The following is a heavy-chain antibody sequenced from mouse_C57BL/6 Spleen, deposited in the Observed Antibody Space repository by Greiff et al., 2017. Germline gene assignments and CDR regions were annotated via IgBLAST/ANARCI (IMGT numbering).Heavy chain of an antibody. J-gene: IGHJ3*01. CDR1: GYTFTSYW. CDR3: ARNSKEAWFAY. Sequence: QVQLKQPGAELVRPGSSVKLSCKASGYTFTSYWMHWVKQRPIQGLEWIGNIDPSDSETHYNQKFKDKATLTVDKSSSTAYMQLSSLTSEDSAVYYCARNSKEAWFAYWGQGTLVTVSA. D-gene: IGHD2-5*01. CDR2: IDPSDSET. V-gene: IGHV1-52*01.